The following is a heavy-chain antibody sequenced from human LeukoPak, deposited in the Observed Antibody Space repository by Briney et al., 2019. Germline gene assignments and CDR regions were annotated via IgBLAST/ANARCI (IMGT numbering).Heavy chain of an antibody. D-gene: IGHD3-22*01. Sequence: GGSLRLSCAASGFTFSSYSMNWVRQAPGKGLEWVSSISSSSSYIYYADSVKGRFTISRDNAKNSLYLQMNSLRAEDTAVYYCARDPGSSGYYYPFYWGQGTLVTVSS. CDR2: ISSSSSYI. CDR1: GFTFSSYS. J-gene: IGHJ4*02. V-gene: IGHV3-21*01. CDR3: ARDPGSSGYYYPFY.